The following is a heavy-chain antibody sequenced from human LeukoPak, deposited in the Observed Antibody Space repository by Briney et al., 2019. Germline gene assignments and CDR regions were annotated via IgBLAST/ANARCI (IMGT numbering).Heavy chain of an antibody. D-gene: IGHD2-2*01. Sequence: HSGGSLRLSCAASGFTFSTYGMHWVRQAPGKGLEWVAIISYDGSNKYYGDSVKGRFTISRDNSKNTLYLQMNSLRAEDTGVYYCARIWVAVLPADGMDVWGLGTTVTVSS. V-gene: IGHV3-30*03. CDR3: ARIWVAVLPADGMDV. CDR1: GFTFSTYG. CDR2: ISYDGSNK. J-gene: IGHJ6*02.